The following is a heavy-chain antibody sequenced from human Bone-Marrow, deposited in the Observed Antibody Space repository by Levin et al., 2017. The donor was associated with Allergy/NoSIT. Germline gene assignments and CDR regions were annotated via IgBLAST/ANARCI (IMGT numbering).Heavy chain of an antibody. Sequence: SETLSLTCIVSGDSISTYYWSWIRQSPGKGLEWIGYINYSGSTNSNPSLRSRVTISVDTSKNKFLLKLNSVTAADTGVYYCAREGPLGGIAWYRMFDSWGQGTLVTVSS. CDR2: INYSGST. V-gene: IGHV4-59*01. D-gene: IGHD2-21*01. CDR1: GDSISTYY. CDR3: AREGPLGGIAWYRMFDS. J-gene: IGHJ4*02.